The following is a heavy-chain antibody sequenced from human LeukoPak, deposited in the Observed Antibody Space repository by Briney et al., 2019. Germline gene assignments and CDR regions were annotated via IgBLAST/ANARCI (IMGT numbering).Heavy chain of an antibody. CDR2: ISSSSSYI. Sequence: GGSLRLSCAASGFTFSSYSMNWVRQAPGKGLEWVSSISSSSSYIYYADSVKGRFTISRDNAKNSLYLQMNSLRAEDTAVYYCAGDHYDFWSGYYWFDYWGRGTLVTVSS. D-gene: IGHD3-3*01. CDR3: AGDHYDFWSGYYWFDY. CDR1: GFTFSSYS. J-gene: IGHJ4*02. V-gene: IGHV3-21*01.